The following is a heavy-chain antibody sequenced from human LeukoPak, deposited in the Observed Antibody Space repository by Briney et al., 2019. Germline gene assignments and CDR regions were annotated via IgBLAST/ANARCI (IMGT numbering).Heavy chain of an antibody. CDR1: GGSISNYY. Sequence: PETLSLTCTVSGGSISNYYWSWIREPPGEGLEWSGYIDYIGSTTYKHSLKSRVTISIDTSKNQFYLRLSSVTAADTAVYYCARGRGDSKGTYFHYWGQGTLVTVSA. CDR3: ARGRGDSKGTYFHY. D-gene: IGHD3-22*01. J-gene: IGHJ4*02. V-gene: IGHV4-59*01. CDR2: IDYIGST.